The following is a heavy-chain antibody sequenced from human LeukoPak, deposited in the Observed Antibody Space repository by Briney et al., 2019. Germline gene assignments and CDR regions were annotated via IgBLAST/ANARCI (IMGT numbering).Heavy chain of an antibody. CDR1: GFTFSSYG. CDR2: IRYDGSNK. CDR3: ARAPLYSGYADVDY. J-gene: IGHJ4*02. Sequence: GGSLRLSCAASGFTFSSYGMHWVRQAPGKGLEWVAFIRYDGSNKYYADSVKGRFTISRDNAKNSLYLQMNSLRAEDTAVYYCARAPLYSGYADVDYWGQGTLVTVSS. V-gene: IGHV3-30*02. D-gene: IGHD5-12*01.